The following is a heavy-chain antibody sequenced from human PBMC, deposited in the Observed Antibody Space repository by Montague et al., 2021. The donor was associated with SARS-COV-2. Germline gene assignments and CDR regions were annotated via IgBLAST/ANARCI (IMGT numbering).Heavy chain of an antibody. J-gene: IGHJ3*02. D-gene: IGHD3-10*01. V-gene: IGHV4-39*01. CDR2: IYYTGST. CDR1: GGSVSSSNYY. CDR3: ARHITGSGNAFDI. Sequence: SETLSLTCTVSGGSVSSSNYYWGWIRQPQGKGLEWIGSIYYTGSTYYNLSRKSRVTISVDTSKYQFSLKLSSVTAADTAVYYCARHITGSGNAFDIWGQGTMVTVSS.